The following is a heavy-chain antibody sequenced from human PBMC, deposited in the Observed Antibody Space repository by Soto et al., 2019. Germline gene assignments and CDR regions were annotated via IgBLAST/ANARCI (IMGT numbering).Heavy chain of an antibody. CDR3: VKGEYYYDSSGYYPLDY. V-gene: IGHV3-64D*06. D-gene: IGHD3-22*01. J-gene: IGHJ4*02. CDR2: ISTNGGST. CDR1: GFTFSSYA. Sequence: GGSLRLSCSASGFTFSSYAMHWVRQAPGKGLEYVSSISTNGGSTHYADSVKGRFTISRDNSKNTQYLQMSSLRADDTAVYYCVKGEYYYDSSGYYPLDYSAQGSLVTVSS.